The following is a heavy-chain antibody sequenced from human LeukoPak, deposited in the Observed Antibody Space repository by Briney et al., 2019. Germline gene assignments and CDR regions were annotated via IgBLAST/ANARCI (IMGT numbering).Heavy chain of an antibody. CDR3: ASHNPRGVPTGVYYFDY. Sequence: GASVKVSCKAFGYTFTDYYMHWVRQAPGQGLEWMGGIIPIFGTANYAQKFQGRVTITADESTSTAYMELSSLRSEDTAVYYCASHNPRGVPTGVYYFDYWGQGTLVTVSS. D-gene: IGHD3-10*01. CDR1: GYTFTDYY. V-gene: IGHV1-69*13. CDR2: IIPIFGTA. J-gene: IGHJ4*02.